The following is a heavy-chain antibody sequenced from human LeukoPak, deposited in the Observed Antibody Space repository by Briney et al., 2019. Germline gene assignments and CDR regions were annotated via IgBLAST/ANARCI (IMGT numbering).Heavy chain of an antibody. CDR2: IYYSGST. V-gene: IGHV4-59*08. CDR3: ATLVVVAAHMGLDY. CDR1: GGSISSYY. D-gene: IGHD2-15*01. J-gene: IGHJ4*02. Sequence: SETLSLTCTVSGGSISSYYWSWIRQPPGKGLEWIGYIYYSGSTNYNPSLKSRVTISVDTSKNQFSLKLSSVTAADTAVYYCATLVVVAAHMGLDYWGQGTLVTVSS.